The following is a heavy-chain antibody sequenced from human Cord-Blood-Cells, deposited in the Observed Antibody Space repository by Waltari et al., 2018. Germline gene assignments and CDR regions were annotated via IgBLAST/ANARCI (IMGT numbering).Heavy chain of an antibody. Sequence: QVQLQESGPGLVKPSETLSLTCAVSGYSISSGYSWGWIRQPPGKGLEWIGSIYHSGSTDYNPSLKSRVTISVDTSKNQFSRKLSSVTAADTAVYYCAREELNYGDFDPWGQGTLVTVSS. J-gene: IGHJ5*02. CDR3: AREELNYGDFDP. CDR1: GYSISSGYS. V-gene: IGHV4-38-2*02. D-gene: IGHD4-17*01. CDR2: IYHSGST.